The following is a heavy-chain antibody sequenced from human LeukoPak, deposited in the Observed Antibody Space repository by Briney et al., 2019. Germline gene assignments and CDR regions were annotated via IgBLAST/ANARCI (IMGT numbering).Heavy chain of an antibody. CDR1: GFTFSSYE. CDR3: ARYLRSNLYYMDV. D-gene: IGHD1-14*01. J-gene: IGHJ6*03. V-gene: IGHV3-48*03. Sequence: GGSLRLSCAASGFTFSSYEMNWVRQTPGKGLEWVSYISSSGSTIYYADSVKGRFTVSRDNAKNSLYLQMNSLRAEDTAVYYCARYLRSNLYYMDVWGKRTTVTVSS. CDR2: ISSSGSTI.